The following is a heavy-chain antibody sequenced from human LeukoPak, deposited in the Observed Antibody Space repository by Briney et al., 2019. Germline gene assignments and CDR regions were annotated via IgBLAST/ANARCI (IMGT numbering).Heavy chain of an antibody. CDR3: AREELRFLEDAFDI. J-gene: IGHJ3*02. CDR2: IYYSGST. D-gene: IGHD3-3*01. CDR1: GGSISSYY. V-gene: IGHV4-59*12. Sequence: PSETLSLTCTVSGGSISSYYWSWIRQPPGKGLEWIGYIYYSGSTNYNPSLKSRVTISVDTSKNQFSLKLSSVTAADTAVYYCAREELRFLEDAFDIWGQGTMVTVSS.